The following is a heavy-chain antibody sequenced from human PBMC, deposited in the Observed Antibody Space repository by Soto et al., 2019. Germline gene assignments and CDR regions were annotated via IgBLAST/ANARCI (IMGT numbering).Heavy chain of an antibody. CDR2: IGWNSASM. J-gene: IGHJ4*02. CDR1: GFTFDDYA. D-gene: IGHD1-26*01. V-gene: IGHV3-9*01. CDR3: ARSFSDSYYDLDF. Sequence: AGGSLRLSCAASGFTFDDYAMHWVRQAPGKGLEWVSGIGWNSASMDYADSVKDRFSISRDNAENSLYLQMNILKIEDTAFYYCARSFSDSYYDLDFWGQGTLVTVSS.